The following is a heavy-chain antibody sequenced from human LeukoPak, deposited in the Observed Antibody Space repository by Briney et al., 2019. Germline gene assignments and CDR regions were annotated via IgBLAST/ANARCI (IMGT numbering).Heavy chain of an antibody. CDR2: ISSSSSYI. Sequence: SGGSLRLSCAASGFTFSSYSMNWVRQAPGKGLEWVSSISSSSSYIYYADSVKGRFTISRDNAKNSLYLQMNSLRAEDTAVYYCARSSKVAGTDWGQGTLVTVSS. D-gene: IGHD6-19*01. V-gene: IGHV3-21*01. CDR3: ARSSKVAGTD. J-gene: IGHJ4*02. CDR1: GFTFSSYS.